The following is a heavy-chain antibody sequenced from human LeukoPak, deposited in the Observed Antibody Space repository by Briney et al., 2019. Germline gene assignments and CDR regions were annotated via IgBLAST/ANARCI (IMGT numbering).Heavy chain of an antibody. J-gene: IGHJ4*02. Sequence: ASVMVSCKASGYTFIGYYLHWWRQAPGQGLEGMVWINPTSGCTNYEQKFQDRVTMTRDTSINTTYMELSRLTSDDTAVYYCAKLVGLSTTASYWGQGTLVIVSS. CDR1: GYTFIGYY. CDR2: INPTSGCT. V-gene: IGHV1-2*02. CDR3: AKLVGLSTTASY. D-gene: IGHD5/OR15-5a*01.